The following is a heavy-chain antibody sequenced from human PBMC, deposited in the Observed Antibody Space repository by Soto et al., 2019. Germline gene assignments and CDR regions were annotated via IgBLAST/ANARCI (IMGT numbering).Heavy chain of an antibody. Sequence: PSETLSLTCTVSGGSISSSSYYWGWIRQPPGKGLEWIGSIYYSGSTYYNPSLKSRVTISVDTSKNQFSLKLSSVTAADTAVYYCARHLAYYYDSSGHHDVFAIWGQ. CDR2: IYYSGST. CDR1: GGSISSSSYY. D-gene: IGHD3-22*01. CDR3: ARHLAYYYDSSGHHDVFAI. J-gene: IGHJ3*02. V-gene: IGHV4-39*01.